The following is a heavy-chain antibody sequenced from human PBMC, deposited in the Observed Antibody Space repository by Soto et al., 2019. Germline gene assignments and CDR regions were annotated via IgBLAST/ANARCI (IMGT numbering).Heavy chain of an antibody. CDR1: GGSVNSPNW. V-gene: IGHV4-4*02. D-gene: IGHD5-12*01. CDR3: GRANRSGSTIES. J-gene: IGHJ4*02. CDR2: MHHSGSS. Sequence: QVQLQQSGPGLVEPSGTLSLTCAVSGGSVNSPNWWNWVRQPPETGLEWIGEMHHSGSSNYNPSLKTRLTLSVDKSNNELSMNLNSVTAADTAIYYCGRANRSGSTIESWGQGILVTVSS.